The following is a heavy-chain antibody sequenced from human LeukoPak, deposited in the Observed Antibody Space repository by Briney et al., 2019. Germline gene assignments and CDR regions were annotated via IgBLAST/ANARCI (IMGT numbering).Heavy chain of an antibody. Sequence: ASVKVSCKTSGYTFTDYDIAWVRQAPGQGLEWMGRVSPYNGNTYYSQRFQGRVTIAKDTSTGTAYLDLRNLRADDTAMYYCARNGRVRRVVKDLFEYWGQGTLVAVSS. CDR1: GYTFTDYD. CDR2: VSPYNGNT. J-gene: IGHJ4*02. CDR3: ARNGRVRRVVKDLFEY. V-gene: IGHV1-18*01. D-gene: IGHD3-10*01.